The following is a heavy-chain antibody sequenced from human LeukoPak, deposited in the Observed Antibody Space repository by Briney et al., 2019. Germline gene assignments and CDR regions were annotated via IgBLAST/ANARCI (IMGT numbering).Heavy chain of an antibody. V-gene: IGHV1-2*02. CDR2: INPNTGGT. CDR1: GYTFTDYY. D-gene: IGHD1-26*01. J-gene: IGHJ4*02. Sequence: ASVKVSCKASGYTFTDYYIHWVRQAPGQGLEWMGWINPNTGGTNYAQRFQGRITITWDTSISTGYMELSTLRSDDTAVYYCARGEVGATAYRGQGTLVTVSS. CDR3: ARGEVGATAY.